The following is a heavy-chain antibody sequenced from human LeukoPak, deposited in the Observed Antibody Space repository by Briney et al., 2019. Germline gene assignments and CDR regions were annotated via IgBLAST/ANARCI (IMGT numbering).Heavy chain of an antibody. CDR3: ARANCSSTSCYSYYYYYMDV. CDR2: ISSSSSYI. Sequence: GGSLRLSCAASGFTFSSYSMNWVRQAPGKGLEWVSSISSSSSYIYYADSVKGRFTISRDNAKNSLYLQMNSLRAEDTAVYYCARANCSSTSCYSYYYYYMDVWGKGTTVTVSS. J-gene: IGHJ6*03. CDR1: GFTFSSYS. V-gene: IGHV3-21*01. D-gene: IGHD2-2*02.